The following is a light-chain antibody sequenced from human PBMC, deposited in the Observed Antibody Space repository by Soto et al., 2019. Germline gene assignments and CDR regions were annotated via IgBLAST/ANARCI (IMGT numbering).Light chain of an antibody. J-gene: IGLJ2*01. CDR1: GSNVGASYD. CDR3: QSFDKYLSAVV. V-gene: IGLV1-40*01. CDR2: DNT. Sequence: QPVLTQPPSVSGAPGQTITMSCTGSGSNVGASYDVHWYQVLPGAGPRLLIYDNTNRPSGVSVRFSGSKSGTSASLAISGLQAEDEADYYCQSFDKYLSAVVFGGGTKVTVL.